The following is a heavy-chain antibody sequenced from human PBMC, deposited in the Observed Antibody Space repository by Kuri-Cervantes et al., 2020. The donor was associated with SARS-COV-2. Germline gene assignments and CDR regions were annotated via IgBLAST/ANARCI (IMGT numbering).Heavy chain of an antibody. D-gene: IGHD2-8*01. CDR2: IDTDGDT. Sequence: LSLTCAASGFPFSGYDMHWVRQPTGKGLEWVSTIDTDGDTYYPGSVKGRFTISRENAKNSLYLQMNSLRAEDTAVYYCARAWLGYCTSGVCYGMDVWGQGTTVTVSS. J-gene: IGHJ6*02. CDR3: ARAWLGYCTSGVCYGMDV. V-gene: IGHV3-13*01. CDR1: GFPFSGYD.